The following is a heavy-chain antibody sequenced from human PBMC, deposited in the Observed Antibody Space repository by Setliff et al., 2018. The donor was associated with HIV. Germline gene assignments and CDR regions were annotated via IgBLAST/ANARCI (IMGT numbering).Heavy chain of an antibody. CDR3: AREIFPQGIVVVFDAFDI. D-gene: IGHD3-22*01. CDR2: INPNRGGT. J-gene: IGHJ3*02. CDR1: GYTFTGYY. Sequence: ASVKVSCKASGYTFTGYYMHWVRQAPGQGLEWMGWINPNRGGTNYAQKFQGRVTMTRDTSISTAYMELSRLRSDDTAVYYCAREIFPQGIVVVFDAFDIWGQGTMVTVSS. V-gene: IGHV1-2*02.